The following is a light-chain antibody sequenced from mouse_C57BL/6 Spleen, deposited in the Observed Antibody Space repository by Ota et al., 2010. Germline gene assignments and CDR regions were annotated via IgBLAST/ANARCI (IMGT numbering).Light chain of an antibody. CDR1: RALYIVNWKHL. J-gene: IGKJ4*01. V-gene: IGKV1-117*01. Sequence: DVLMTQTPLSLPVSLGDQAPFLADLVRALYIVNWKHLFRMVPAETRPVSKAPDLQSFQPISGVPDRFSGSGSGTDFTLKISRVEAEDLGVYYCFQGSHVPFTFGSGTKLEI. CDR3: FQGSHVPFT. CDR2: SF.